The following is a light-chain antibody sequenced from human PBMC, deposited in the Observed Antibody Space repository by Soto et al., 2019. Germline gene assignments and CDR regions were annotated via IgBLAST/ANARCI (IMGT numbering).Light chain of an antibody. V-gene: IGKV3-11*01. CDR3: QQRYNWPIT. CDR1: QSIGSY. J-gene: IGKJ5*01. CDR2: DAS. Sequence: EIVLTQSPATLSLSAGERATLSCRASQSIGSYLAWYQQKPGQAPRLLIYDASNRATGIPPRFSGSGSGTDFTLTISSLEPEDFSVYYCQQRYNWPITFGQGTRLEIK.